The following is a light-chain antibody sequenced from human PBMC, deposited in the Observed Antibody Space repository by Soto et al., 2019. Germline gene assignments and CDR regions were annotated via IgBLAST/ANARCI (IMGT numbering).Light chain of an antibody. Sequence: QSALTQPPSVSGSPGQSVTISCTGSSSDVGNYNRVSWYQQPPGAAPKLMIYEVGNRPSGVPDRFSGSKSGNTASLTISGLQAEDEADYYCSSYTSSSTLYVFGTGTKLTVL. CDR2: EVG. CDR3: SSYTSSSTLYV. V-gene: IGLV2-18*02. J-gene: IGLJ1*01. CDR1: SSDVGNYNR.